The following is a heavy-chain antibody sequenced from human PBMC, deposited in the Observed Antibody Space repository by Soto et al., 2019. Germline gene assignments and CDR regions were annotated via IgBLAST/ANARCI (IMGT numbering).Heavy chain of an antibody. CDR1: GYTFTRYG. V-gene: IGHV1-18*01. CDR3: ARGRNILTGYPPYDAFDI. D-gene: IGHD3-9*01. CDR2: ISAYNGNT. Sequence: ASVKVSCKASGYTFTRYGISWVRQAPGQGLEWMGWISAYNGNTNYAQKLQGRVTMTTDTSTSTAYMELRSLRSDDTAVYYCARGRNILTGYPPYDAFDIWGQGTMVTVSS. J-gene: IGHJ3*02.